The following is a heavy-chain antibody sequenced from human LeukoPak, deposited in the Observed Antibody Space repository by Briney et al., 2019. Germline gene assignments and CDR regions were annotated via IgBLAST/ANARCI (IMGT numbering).Heavy chain of an antibody. CDR2: IYYSGST. Sequence: PSETLSLTCTVSDGSISSYYWSWIRQPPGKGLEWITYIYYSGSTNYNPPLKSRVTISVDTSKNQFSLKLSSVTAADTAVYYCARIDYMKVRSNWYFDLWGRGTLVTVSS. V-gene: IGHV4-59*01. J-gene: IGHJ2*01. D-gene: IGHD4-11*01. CDR3: ARIDYMKVRSNWYFDL. CDR1: DGSISSYY.